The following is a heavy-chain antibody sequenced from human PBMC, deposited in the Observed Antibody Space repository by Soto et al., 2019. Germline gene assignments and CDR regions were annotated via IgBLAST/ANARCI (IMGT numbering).Heavy chain of an antibody. Sequence: GGSLRLSCAASGFTVSSNYMSWVRQAPGKGLEWVSVIYSGGSTYYADSVKDRFTISRDNSKNTLYLQMNSLRAEDTAVYYCARDRRYSYGYGYYYYGMDVWGQGTTVTVSS. CDR1: GFTVSSNY. J-gene: IGHJ6*02. CDR2: IYSGGST. V-gene: IGHV3-53*01. CDR3: ARDRRYSYGYGYYYYGMDV. D-gene: IGHD5-18*01.